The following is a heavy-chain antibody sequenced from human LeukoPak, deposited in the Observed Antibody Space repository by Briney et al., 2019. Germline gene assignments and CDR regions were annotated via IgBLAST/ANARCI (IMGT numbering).Heavy chain of an antibody. CDR1: GFTFSSYE. D-gene: IGHD2-21*01. V-gene: IGHV3-48*03. Sequence: PGGSLRLSCAASGFTFSSYEMNWVRQAPGKGLEWPSYINGSGSTTQYADSVRDRFTISRDNDKDAVYLQMNSLRADDTAIYYCVRDRGGAYSGDNLFDPWGQGTLVTVSS. CDR2: INGSGSTT. CDR3: VRDRGGAYSGDNLFDP. J-gene: IGHJ5*02.